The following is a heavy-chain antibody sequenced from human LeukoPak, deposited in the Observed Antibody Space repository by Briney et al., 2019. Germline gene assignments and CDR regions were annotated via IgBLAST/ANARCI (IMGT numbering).Heavy chain of an antibody. CDR1: GFTSSSYW. J-gene: IGHJ4*02. CDR3: ARVQRPSICVDY. V-gene: IGHV3-7*01. D-gene: IGHD6-25*01. Sequence: GGSLRLSCAASGFTSSSYWMSWVRQAPGKGLEWVANIKQDGSEKYYVDSVKGRFTISRDNAKNSLYLQMNSLRAEDTAVYYCARVQRPSICVDYWGQGTLVTVSS. CDR2: IKQDGSEK.